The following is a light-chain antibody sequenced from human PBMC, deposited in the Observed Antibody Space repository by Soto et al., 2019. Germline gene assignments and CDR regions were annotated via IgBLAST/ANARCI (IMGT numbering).Light chain of an antibody. J-gene: IGKJ1*01. CDR3: QQYNSYWT. V-gene: IGKV1-9*01. Sequence: IQCTQSPSSLSASVGDRVTITCRASQDIAIYLAWYQQKPGEAPKLLIYAASTLYGGVPSRFSGSGSGTDFALTITSLKAEEFATYYCQQYNSYWTLGKGTKVDIK. CDR2: AAS. CDR1: QDIAIY.